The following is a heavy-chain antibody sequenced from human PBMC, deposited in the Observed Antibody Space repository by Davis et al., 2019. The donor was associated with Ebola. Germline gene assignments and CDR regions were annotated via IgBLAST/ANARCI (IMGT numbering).Heavy chain of an antibody. V-gene: IGHV3-7*01. J-gene: IGHJ5*02. Sequence: GGSLRLSCTASGFTFGDYAMSWVRQAPGKGLEWVANIKQDGSEKYYVDSVKGRFTISRDNAKNSLYLQMNSLRAEDTAVYYCARETGYSSGWYGSWFDPWGQGTLVTVSS. CDR3: ARETGYSSGWYGSWFDP. CDR2: IKQDGSEK. CDR1: GFTFGDYA. D-gene: IGHD6-19*01.